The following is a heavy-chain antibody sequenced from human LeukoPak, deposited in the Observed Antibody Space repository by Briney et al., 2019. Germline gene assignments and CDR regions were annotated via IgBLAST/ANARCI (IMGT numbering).Heavy chain of an antibody. V-gene: IGHV1-46*01. D-gene: IGHD3-16*02. CDR3: ARDGDYVWGRDRYGFDY. CDR1: GYTFTSYY. Sequence: GASVKVSCKASGYTFTSYYMHWVRQAPGQGLEWMGIINPSGGSTSYAQKFQGRVTMTRDTSTSTVYMELSSLRSEDTAVYYCARDGDYVWGRDRYGFDYWGQGTLVTVPS. CDR2: INPSGGST. J-gene: IGHJ4*02.